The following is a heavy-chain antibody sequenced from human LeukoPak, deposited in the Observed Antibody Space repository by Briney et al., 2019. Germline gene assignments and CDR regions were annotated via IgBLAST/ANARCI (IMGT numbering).Heavy chain of an antibody. CDR2: IIPIFGTA. D-gene: IGHD2-2*01. Sequence: GASVKASCKASGGTFSSYAISWVRQAPGQGLEWMGGIIPIFGTANYAQKFQGRVTITTDESTSTAYMELSSLRSEDTAVYYCARSSGYCSSTSCYSYFDYWGQGTLVTVSS. CDR1: GGTFSSYA. CDR3: ARSSGYCSSTSCYSYFDY. J-gene: IGHJ4*02. V-gene: IGHV1-69*05.